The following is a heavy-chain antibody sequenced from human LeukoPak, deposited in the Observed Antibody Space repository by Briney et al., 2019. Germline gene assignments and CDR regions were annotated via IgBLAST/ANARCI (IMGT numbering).Heavy chain of an antibody. V-gene: IGHV4-4*07. Sequence: PSETLSLICTVSGGSISSYYWNWIRQPARQPAGKGLEWIGRIHASGSINYNPSLKSRVTISVDTSKNQFSLKLSSVTAADTAVYYCARESAIYYYGMDVWGQGTTVTVSS. CDR2: IHASGSI. D-gene: IGHD2-2*01. J-gene: IGHJ6*02. CDR1: GGSISSYY. CDR3: ARESAIYYYGMDV.